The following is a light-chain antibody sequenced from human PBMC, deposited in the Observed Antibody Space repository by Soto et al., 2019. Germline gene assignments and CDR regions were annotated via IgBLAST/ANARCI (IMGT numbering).Light chain of an antibody. V-gene: IGKV3-20*01. CDR1: QSVSSSY. CDR3: QQYGSSPHT. Sequence: EIVLTQSAGILSLSPGERATLSFRASQSVSSSYLAWLAWYQQKPGQAPRLLIYDASSRATGIPDRFSGSGSGTDFTLTISRLEPEDFAVYYCQQYGSSPHTFGQGTKLEIK. J-gene: IGKJ2*01. CDR2: DAS.